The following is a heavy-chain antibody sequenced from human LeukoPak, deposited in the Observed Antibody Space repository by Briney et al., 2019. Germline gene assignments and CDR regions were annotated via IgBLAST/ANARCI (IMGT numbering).Heavy chain of an antibody. V-gene: IGHV4-39*01. J-gene: IGHJ3*02. Sequence: SETLSLTCTVSGGSISSSSYYWGWIRQPPGKGLEWIGSIYYSGSTYYNPSLKSRVTISVDTSKNQFSLKLSSVTAADTAVYYCARHENSQDAFGIWGQGTMVTVSS. CDR2: IYYSGST. CDR1: GGSISSSSYY. D-gene: IGHD4-23*01. CDR3: ARHENSQDAFGI.